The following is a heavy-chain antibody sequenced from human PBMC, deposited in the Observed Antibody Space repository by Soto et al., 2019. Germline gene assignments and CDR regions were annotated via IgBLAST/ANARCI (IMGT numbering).Heavy chain of an antibody. V-gene: IGHV3-7*03. CDR3: ARDVGPVTIFGEALSGYFDF. CDR2: IKEDGSER. CDR1: GFSFGNYW. J-gene: IGHJ4*02. D-gene: IGHD3-3*01. Sequence: AGGSLRLSCAVSGFSFGNYWMSWVRQAPGKGLEWLASIKEDGSERYYLDSVKGRFTISRDNANDSLSLQMNSLRAEDTAFDYCARDVGPVTIFGEALSGYFDFWGQGTLVTVS.